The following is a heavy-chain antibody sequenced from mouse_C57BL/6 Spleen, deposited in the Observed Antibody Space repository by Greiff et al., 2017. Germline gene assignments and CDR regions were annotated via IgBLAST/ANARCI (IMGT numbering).Heavy chain of an antibody. CDR3: ARERNADYYGCSLDY. CDR2: IYPGSGNT. CDR1: GYTFTDYY. J-gene: IGHJ2*01. Sequence: QVQLQQSGAELVRPGASVTLSCKASGYTFTDYYINWVKQRPGQGLEWIARIYPGSGNTYYNEKFKGKATLTAEKSSSTAYMQLSSLTSEDSAVYFCARERNADYYGCSLDYWGQGTTLTVSS. V-gene: IGHV1-76*01. D-gene: IGHD1-1*01.